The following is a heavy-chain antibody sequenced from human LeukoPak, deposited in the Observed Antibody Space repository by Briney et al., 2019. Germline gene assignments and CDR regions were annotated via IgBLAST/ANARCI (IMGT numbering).Heavy chain of an antibody. Sequence: GGSLRLSCAASGFTFSIAWMSWVRQAPGKGLEWVGRIKSKTDGGTTDYAAPVKGRFTISRDDSKNTLYLQMNSLKTEDTAVYYCTTPEACSSTSCYSFYYYYGMDVWGKGTTVTVSS. CDR1: GFTFSIAW. D-gene: IGHD2-2*01. V-gene: IGHV3-15*01. J-gene: IGHJ6*04. CDR3: TTPEACSSTSCYSFYYYYGMDV. CDR2: IKSKTDGGTT.